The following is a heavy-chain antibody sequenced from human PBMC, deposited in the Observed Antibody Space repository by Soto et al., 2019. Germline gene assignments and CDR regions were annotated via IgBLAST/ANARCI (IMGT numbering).Heavy chain of an antibody. V-gene: IGHV3-30*04. CDR2: ISYDGRND. CDR3: ARDPYFDY. Sequence: QVHLVESGGGGVKLGRSLGLSCEASGFTFNSYPIHGFRRPPGKGLEGVAVISYDGRNDYYEDSVRGRFTISRDNSKNTVYLQMNSLTPEDTAVYYCARDPYFDYWGQGTLVTVSS. J-gene: IGHJ4*02. CDR1: GFTFNSYP.